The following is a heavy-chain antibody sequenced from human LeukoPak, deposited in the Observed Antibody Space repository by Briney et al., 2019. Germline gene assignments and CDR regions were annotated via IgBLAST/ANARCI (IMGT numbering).Heavy chain of an antibody. Sequence: GGSLRLSCAASGFTFNYYSMHWVRQAPGKGLEWVAGISYDGSNEYYADAMKGRFTISRDNSKNTLFLQMNSLRAEDTAVYYCAKRYGGYYDWGQGTLVTVSS. CDR1: GFTFNYYS. V-gene: IGHV3-30*14. D-gene: IGHD3-3*01. J-gene: IGHJ4*02. CDR3: AKRYGGYYD. CDR2: ISYDGSNE.